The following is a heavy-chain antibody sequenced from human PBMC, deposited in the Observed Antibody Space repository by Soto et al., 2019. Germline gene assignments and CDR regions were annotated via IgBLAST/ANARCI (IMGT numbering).Heavy chain of an antibody. CDR2: IIPIFGTA. Sequence: SVKVSCKASGCTFSSYAISWVRQAPGQGLEWMGGIIPIFGTANYAQKFQGRVTITADESTSTAYMELSSLRSEDTAVYYCARRYDILTAPRAYYYYYYGMDVWGQGTTVTVSS. V-gene: IGHV1-69*13. CDR1: GCTFSSYA. CDR3: ARRYDILTAPRAYYYYYYGMDV. D-gene: IGHD3-9*01. J-gene: IGHJ6*02.